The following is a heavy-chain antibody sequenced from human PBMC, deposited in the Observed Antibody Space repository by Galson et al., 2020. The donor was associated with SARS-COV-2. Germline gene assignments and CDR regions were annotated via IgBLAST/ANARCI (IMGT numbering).Heavy chain of an antibody. D-gene: IGHD1-26*01. V-gene: IGHV3-30*04. J-gene: IGHJ4*02. CDR3: ARGGEWELHYYFDY. Sequence: GGSLRLSCAASGFTFSNYVMHWVRQAPGKGPEWVAVISSDGRNSFYADSLKGRFTISRDNSKSTLYLQMNSLRAEDTAVYYCARGGEWELHYYFDYWGQGTLVTVSS. CDR1: GFTFSNYV. CDR2: ISSDGRNS.